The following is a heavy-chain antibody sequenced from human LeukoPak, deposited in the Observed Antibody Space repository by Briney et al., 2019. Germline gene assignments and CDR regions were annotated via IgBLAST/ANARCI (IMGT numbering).Heavy chain of an antibody. Sequence: GGSLRLSCAASGFTFSSYSMNWVRQAPGKGLEWVSSIISSSSYIYYADSVEGRFTISRDNAKNSLYLQMNSLRAEDTAVYYCARDRLYYDSSGYQVDAFDIWGQGTMVTVSS. D-gene: IGHD3-22*01. CDR2: IISSSSYI. CDR1: GFTFSSYS. J-gene: IGHJ3*02. V-gene: IGHV3-21*01. CDR3: ARDRLYYDSSGYQVDAFDI.